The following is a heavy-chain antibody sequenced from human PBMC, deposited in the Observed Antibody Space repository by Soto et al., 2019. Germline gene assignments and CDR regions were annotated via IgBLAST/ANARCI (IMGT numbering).Heavy chain of an antibody. Sequence: SVKVSCKASGGTFSSYTISWVRQAPGQGLEWMGRIIPILGIANYAQKLQGRVTITADKSTSTAYMELSSLRSEDTAVYYCARGLFKPNCSGGSCWTHFDYWSQGTLVTVSS. V-gene: IGHV1-69*02. CDR1: GGTFSSYT. J-gene: IGHJ4*02. D-gene: IGHD2-15*01. CDR3: ARGLFKPNCSGGSCWTHFDY. CDR2: IIPILGIA.